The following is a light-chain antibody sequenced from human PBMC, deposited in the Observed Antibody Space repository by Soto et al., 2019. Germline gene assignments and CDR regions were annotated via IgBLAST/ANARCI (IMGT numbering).Light chain of an antibody. Sequence: QSVLTQPPSVSGAPGQRVTISCTWSSSNIGAGYDVHWYQQLPGTAPKLLIYGNSNRPSGVPDRFSGSKSGTSASLAITGLQAEEEADYYCQSYDSSLSGFNVFGTGTKLTVL. V-gene: IGLV1-40*01. CDR1: SSNIGAGYD. CDR2: GNS. CDR3: QSYDSSLSGFNV. J-gene: IGLJ1*01.